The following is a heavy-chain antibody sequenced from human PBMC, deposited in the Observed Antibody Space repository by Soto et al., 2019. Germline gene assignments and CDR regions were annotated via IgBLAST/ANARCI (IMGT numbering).Heavy chain of an antibody. Sequence: GESLKISCKGPGYSFTSYWIGWVRQMPGKGLEWMGIIYPGDSDTRYSPSFQGQVTISADKSISTAYLQWSSLKASDTAVYYCPRRIAAAGTGGYDAFDIWGQGTMVAVSS. V-gene: IGHV5-51*01. CDR3: PRRIAAAGTGGYDAFDI. CDR2: IYPGDSDT. D-gene: IGHD6-13*01. J-gene: IGHJ3*02. CDR1: GYSFTSYW.